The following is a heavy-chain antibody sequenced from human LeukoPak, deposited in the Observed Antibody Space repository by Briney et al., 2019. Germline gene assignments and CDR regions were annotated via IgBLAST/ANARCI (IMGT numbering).Heavy chain of an antibody. J-gene: IGHJ3*02. CDR3: ARDDGYYDS. CDR2: IYYSGST. V-gene: IGHV4-59*01. Sequence: TSETLSLTCTVSGGSIGSYYWSWIRQPPGKGLEWIGYIYYSGSTNYNPSLKSRVTISVDTSKNQFSLKLSSVTAADTAVYYCARDDGYYDSWGQGTMVTVSS. CDR1: GGSIGSYY. D-gene: IGHD2-8*01.